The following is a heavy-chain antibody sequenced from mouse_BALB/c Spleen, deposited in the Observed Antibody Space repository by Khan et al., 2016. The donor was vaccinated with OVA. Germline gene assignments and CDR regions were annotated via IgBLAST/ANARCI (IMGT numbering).Heavy chain of an antibody. V-gene: IGHV1-5*01. Sequence: EVQLQQSGTVLARPGASVKMSCKGTGYTFTNYWMHWVKQRPGQGLEWIGVIYPGNSDTNYNQKFKGKAKLTAVTSTSTAYMELNSLTNEDSAVYYSTRNGFGNYESWDYWGQGTTLTVSS. J-gene: IGHJ2*01. D-gene: IGHD2-1*01. CDR1: GYTFTNYW. CDR3: TRNGFGNYESWDY. CDR2: IYPGNSDT.